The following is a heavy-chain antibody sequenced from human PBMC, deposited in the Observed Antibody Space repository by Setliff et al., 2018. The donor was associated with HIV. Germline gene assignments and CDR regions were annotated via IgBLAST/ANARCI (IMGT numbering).Heavy chain of an antibody. V-gene: IGHV4-61*03. CDR3: AQLGMVDDFDY. Sequence: PSETLSLTCTVSGDSVSSRSYYWSWIRQPPGKGLEWIGYIYYSGSTNYNPSLKSRVTISVDTSKNRLSLKLRSVTAADTAVYYCAQLGMVDDFDYWGQGTLVTVSS. CDR1: GDSVSSRSYY. J-gene: IGHJ4*02. D-gene: IGHD1-1*01. CDR2: IYYSGST.